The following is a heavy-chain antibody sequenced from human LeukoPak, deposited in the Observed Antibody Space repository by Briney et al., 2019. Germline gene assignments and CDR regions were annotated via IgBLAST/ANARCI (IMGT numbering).Heavy chain of an antibody. D-gene: IGHD4-11*01. CDR1: GFTFSSYG. CDR3: SATVTTFDY. V-gene: IGHV3-30*02. CDR2: IRYDESNE. Sequence: GGSLRLSCVASGFTFSSYGMYWLRQAPGKGLEWVTFIRYDESNEYYADSVKGRFTISRDNSKNTPYLQMNSLRAEDTAVYYCSATVTTFDYWGQGTLVTVSS. J-gene: IGHJ4*02.